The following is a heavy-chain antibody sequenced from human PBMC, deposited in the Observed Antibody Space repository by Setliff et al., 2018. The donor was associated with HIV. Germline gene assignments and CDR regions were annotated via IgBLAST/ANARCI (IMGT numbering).Heavy chain of an antibody. CDR1: GYTFTNYW. CDR2: IYPGDSHT. J-gene: IGHJ6*02. D-gene: IGHD4-17*01. V-gene: IGHV5-51*01. CDR3: ARLSTTVTPYYGMDV. Sequence: GESLKISCQASGYTFTNYWIGWVRQMPGKGLEWMGIIYPGDSHTRYSPSFQGQVIISVDNSISTAYLQWSTLKASDTAIYYCARLSTTVTPYYGMDVWGQGTTVTVSS.